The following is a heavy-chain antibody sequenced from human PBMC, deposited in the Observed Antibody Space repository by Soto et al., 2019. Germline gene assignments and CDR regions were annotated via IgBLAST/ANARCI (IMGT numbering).Heavy chain of an antibody. J-gene: IGHJ4*02. CDR1: GFIFGRFG. Sequence: QVQLVESGGGVVQPGRSLKLSCAASGFIFGRFGMHWVRQPPGKGLEWVAVIWNDGSNKLYADSVQGRFTISRDNSKNALYLERDSMRAEEAAVYYCARDPERGFGDTVPAGFDYWGQGTMVTVSS. CDR3: ARDPERGFGDTVPAGFDY. CDR2: IWNDGSNK. V-gene: IGHV3-33*01. D-gene: IGHD2-21*02.